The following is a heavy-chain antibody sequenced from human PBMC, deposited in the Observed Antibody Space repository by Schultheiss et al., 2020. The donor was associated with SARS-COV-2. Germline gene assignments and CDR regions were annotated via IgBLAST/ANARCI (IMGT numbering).Heavy chain of an antibody. D-gene: IGHD6-13*01. CDR2: ISGSGGST. CDR3: AADQQLVTAFDI. CDR1: GFTFSSYS. J-gene: IGHJ3*02. V-gene: IGHV3-23*01. Sequence: GESLKISCAASGFTFSSYSMNWVRQAPGKGLEWVSAISGSGGSTYYADSVKGRFTISRDNSKNTLYLQMNSLRAEDTAVYYCAADQQLVTAFDIWGQGTMVTVSS.